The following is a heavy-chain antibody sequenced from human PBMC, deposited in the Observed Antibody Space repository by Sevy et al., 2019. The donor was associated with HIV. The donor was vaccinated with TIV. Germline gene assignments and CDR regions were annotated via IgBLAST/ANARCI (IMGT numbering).Heavy chain of an antibody. V-gene: IGHV4-59*08. CDR1: GGSISSYF. J-gene: IGHJ6*02. CDR2: IYYSGSA. D-gene: IGHD2-2*02. CDR3: ARQPVWDCSSTSCYKYYGMDV. Sequence: SETLSLTCTVSGGSISSYFWSWIRQPPGKGLEWIGYIYYSGSANYNPSLKSRVTISVDTSKNQFSLRLSSVTAADTAMYYCARQPVWDCSSTSCYKYYGMDVWGQGTTVTVSS.